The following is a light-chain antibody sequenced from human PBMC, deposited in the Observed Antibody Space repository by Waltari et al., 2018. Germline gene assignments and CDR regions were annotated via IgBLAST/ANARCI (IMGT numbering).Light chain of an antibody. Sequence: QSALTQPASVSGSPGQSLNISCTGTRSDVGRYNLVPWYQQHPGKAPKHMVYEVTKRPSWVSNRFSGSKSGNSASLTIAGLQAEDEADYYCCSYAGSSTLVFGGGTKVTVL. CDR1: RSDVGRYNL. CDR2: EVT. J-gene: IGLJ3*02. CDR3: CSYAGSSTLV. V-gene: IGLV2-23*02.